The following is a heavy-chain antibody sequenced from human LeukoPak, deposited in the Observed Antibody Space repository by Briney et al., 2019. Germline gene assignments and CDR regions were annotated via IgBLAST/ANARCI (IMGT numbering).Heavy chain of an antibody. V-gene: IGHV1-46*01. CDR2: IDPSGGST. Sequence: GASVKVSCKASGYTFTSYYMHWVRQAPGQGLEWMGIIDPSGGSTSYAQKFQGRVTMTRDTSTSTVYMELSSLRSEDTAVYYCARVGLRFLEWSLFDYWGQGTLVTVSS. CDR3: ARVGLRFLEWSLFDY. J-gene: IGHJ4*02. D-gene: IGHD3-3*01. CDR1: GYTFTSYY.